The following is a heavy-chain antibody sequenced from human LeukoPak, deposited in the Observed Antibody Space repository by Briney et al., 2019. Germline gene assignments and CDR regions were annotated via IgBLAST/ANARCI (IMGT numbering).Heavy chain of an antibody. D-gene: IGHD2-15*01. CDR3: AKGIVVVVAHFDY. CDR2: ISGSGGST. V-gene: IGHV3-23*01. CDR1: GFTFSSYA. J-gene: IGHJ4*02. Sequence: RGSLRLSCAASGFTFSSYAMSWVRQAPGKGLEWVSAISGSGGSTYYADSVKGRFTISRDNSKNTLYLQMNSLRAEDTAVYYCAKGIVVVVAHFDYWGQGTLVTVSS.